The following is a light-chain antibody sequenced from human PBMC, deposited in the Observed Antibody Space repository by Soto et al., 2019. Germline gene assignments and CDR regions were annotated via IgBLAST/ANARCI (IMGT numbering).Light chain of an antibody. CDR2: GAS. CDR1: QSVSSN. CDR3: QQYNKWPPVT. Sequence: EIVMTQSPATLSVSPGERATLSCRASQSVSSNLAWYQQKPGQAPRLLIYGASTRATGIPARFSGSGSGTEFTLTISILQSEDFAVYYCQQYNKWPPVTFGQGTRLEIK. V-gene: IGKV3-15*01. J-gene: IGKJ5*01.